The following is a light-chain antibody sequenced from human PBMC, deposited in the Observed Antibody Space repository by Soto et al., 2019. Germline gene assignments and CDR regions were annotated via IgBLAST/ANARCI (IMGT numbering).Light chain of an antibody. J-gene: IGKJ1*01. V-gene: IGKV1-5*01. CDR3: QQYISYLTWT. CDR1: QSISSW. CDR2: DAS. Sequence: DIQMTQSPSTLSASVGDRVTITCRASQSISSWLAWYQQKPGKAPKLLIYDASSLESGVPSRFSGSGSGTEFTLTISSLQPDDFATYYCQQYISYLTWTFGQGTKVEIK.